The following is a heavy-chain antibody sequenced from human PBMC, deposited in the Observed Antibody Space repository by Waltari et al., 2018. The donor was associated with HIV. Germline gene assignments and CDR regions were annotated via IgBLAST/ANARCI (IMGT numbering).Heavy chain of an antibody. J-gene: IGHJ4*02. CDR2: IKHSGST. CDR1: GGSFSDYY. CDR3: ARRGFRFCSSTTCLDY. V-gene: IGHV4-34*01. D-gene: IGHD2-2*01. Sequence: QVQLQQWGAGLLKPSETLSLTCAVYGGSFSDYYWTWIRQPPGKGLEWIGEIKHSGSTNYSPPLKSRVTISVDTSKNQFSLKLSSLTAADTAVYYCARRGFRFCSSTTCLDYWGQGTLVTVSS.